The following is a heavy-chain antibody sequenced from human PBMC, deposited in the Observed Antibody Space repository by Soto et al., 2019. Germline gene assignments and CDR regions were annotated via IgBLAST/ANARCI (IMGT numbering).Heavy chain of an antibody. V-gene: IGHV4-30-2*06. CDR3: ARRMAVPGTGAFDS. D-gene: IGHD6-19*01. CDR1: GVSISTGGYS. CDR2: IYQSVST. Sequence: SETLSLICAVSGVSISTGGYSWSWIRQSPGKGLEWIAYIYQSVSTYYNPSLKSRITMSVDRFKNQFSLNLTSVTAADTAVYYCARRMAVPGTGAFDSWGQGILVTVSS. J-gene: IGHJ4*02.